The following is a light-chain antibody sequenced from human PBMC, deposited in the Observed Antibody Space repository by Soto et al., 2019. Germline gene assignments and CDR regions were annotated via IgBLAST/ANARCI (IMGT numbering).Light chain of an antibody. CDR3: TSYTTTGTWV. V-gene: IGLV2-14*01. Sequence: QSVLTQPASVSGSPGQSITISCTGTSSDVGAYNYVSWYQQHPGKVPKLMIYEVSNRPSGVSNRFSGSKSGNTASLTISGLQAEDEADYYCTSYTTTGTWVFGGGTQLTVL. J-gene: IGLJ3*02. CDR2: EVS. CDR1: SSDVGAYNY.